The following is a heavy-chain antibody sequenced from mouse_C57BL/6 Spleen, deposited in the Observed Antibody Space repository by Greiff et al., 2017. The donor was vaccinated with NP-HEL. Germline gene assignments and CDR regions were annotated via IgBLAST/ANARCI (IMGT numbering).Heavy chain of an antibody. CDR3: ARHGGTRYAMDY. D-gene: IGHD3-3*01. V-gene: IGHV2-6-1*01. Sequence: VQLKESGPGLVAPSQSLSITCTVSGFSLTSYGVHWVRQPPGKGLEWLVVIWSDGSTTYNSALKSRLSISKDNSKSQVFLKMNSRQTDDTAMYYCARHGGTRYAMDYWGQGTSVTVSS. CDR2: IWSDGST. CDR1: GFSLTSYG. J-gene: IGHJ4*01.